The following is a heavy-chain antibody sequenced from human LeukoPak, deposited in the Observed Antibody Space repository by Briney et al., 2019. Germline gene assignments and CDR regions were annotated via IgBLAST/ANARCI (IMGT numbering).Heavy chain of an antibody. CDR3: AKGSPSGRHFDY. V-gene: IGHV3-23*01. D-gene: IGHD6-19*01. Sequence: GGSLRLSCAASGFTFSSYAMSGVRQPPGKGLEWVSAISGSGGSTYYADSVKGRFTISRDNSKNTLYLQMNSLRAEDTAVYYCAKGSPSGRHFDYWGQGTLVTVSS. J-gene: IGHJ4*02. CDR1: GFTFSSYA. CDR2: ISGSGGST.